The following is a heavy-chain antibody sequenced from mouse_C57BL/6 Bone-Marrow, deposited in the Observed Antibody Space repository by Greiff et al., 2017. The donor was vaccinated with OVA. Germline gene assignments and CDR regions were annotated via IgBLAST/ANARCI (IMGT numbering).Heavy chain of an antibody. CDR1: GINIKDDD. Sequence: VQLRQSGAELVRPGASVKLSCTASGINIKDDDMHWVKQRPEQGLEWIGWIDPENGDTEYASKFQGKATITVDTSSNTAYLQLSSLTSEDTAVYYCDGYYYWGQGTTLTVSS. J-gene: IGHJ2*01. CDR2: IDPENGDT. V-gene: IGHV14-4*01. D-gene: IGHD2-3*01. CDR3: DGYYY.